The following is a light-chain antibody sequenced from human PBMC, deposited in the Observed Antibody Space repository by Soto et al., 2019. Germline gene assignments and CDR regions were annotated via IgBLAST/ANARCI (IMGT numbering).Light chain of an antibody. CDR2: DVR. V-gene: IGLV2-14*03. Sequence: QSVLTQPASVSGSPGQSITISCTGTSSDVGGYNYVSWYQHHPGKAPKLMIYDVRNRPSGVSNRFSGSKSGNTASLTISGLQAEDEADYYCSSYTGSNTHVFGTGTKVTVL. CDR3: SSYTGSNTHV. J-gene: IGLJ1*01. CDR1: SSDVGGYNY.